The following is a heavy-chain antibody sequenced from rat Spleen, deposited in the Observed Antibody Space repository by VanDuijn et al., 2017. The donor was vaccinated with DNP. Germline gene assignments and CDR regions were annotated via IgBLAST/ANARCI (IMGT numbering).Heavy chain of an antibody. J-gene: IGHJ3*01. CDR2: IIYDGSRT. V-gene: IGHV5S10*01. CDR3: ATYCDSGDWFAY. Sequence: EVQLVESGGGLVQPGRSLKLSCAASGFTFSDYNMAWVRQAPKKGLEWVATIIYDGSRTYYRDSVKGRFTISRDNAKSTLYLQMDSLRSEDTATYYCATYCDSGDWFAYWGQGTLVTVSS. D-gene: IGHD1-1*01. CDR1: GFTFSDYN.